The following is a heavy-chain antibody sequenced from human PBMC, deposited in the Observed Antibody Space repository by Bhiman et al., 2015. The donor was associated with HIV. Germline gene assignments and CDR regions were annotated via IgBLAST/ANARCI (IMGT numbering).Heavy chain of an antibody. J-gene: IGHJ3*02. Sequence: EVQLVESGGGLVQPGGSLRLSCAASGFTFSSYWMSWVRQAPGKGLEWVANIKQDGSEKYYVDSVKGRFTISRDNAKNSLYLQMNSLRAEDTAVYYCARDNGGVFWGSGWMNAFDIWGQGTMVTVSS. V-gene: IGHV3-7*05. CDR1: GFTFSSYW. CDR3: ARDNGGVFWGSGWMNAFDI. D-gene: IGHD2-8*02. CDR2: IKQDGSEK.